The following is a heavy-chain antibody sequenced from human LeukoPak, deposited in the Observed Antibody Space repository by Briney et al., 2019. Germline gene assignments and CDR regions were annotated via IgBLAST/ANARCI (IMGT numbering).Heavy chain of an antibody. CDR3: ARGRIGQQLLVYFDY. D-gene: IGHD6-13*01. Sequence: ASVKVSCKALGYTFTTYYIHWVRQAPGQGLEWMGRINPNNGDTKCAQNFQGRVTMTRDTSISTAYMELSRLRSDDTAVYYCARGRIGQQLLVYFDYWGQGTLVTVSS. J-gene: IGHJ4*02. V-gene: IGHV1-2*06. CDR2: INPNNGDT. CDR1: GYTFTTYY.